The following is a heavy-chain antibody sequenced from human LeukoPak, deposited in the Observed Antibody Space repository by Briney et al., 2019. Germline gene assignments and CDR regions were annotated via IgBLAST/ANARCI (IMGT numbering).Heavy chain of an antibody. J-gene: IGHJ4*02. CDR1: GGSISSSSYY. V-gene: IGHV4-39*01. CDR3: ARHRKSIAARRDPTLFDY. D-gene: IGHD6-6*01. Sequence: SETLSLTCTVSGGSISSSSYYWGWIRQPPGKGLEWIGSIYYSGSTYYNPSLKSRVTISVDTSKSQFSLKLSSVTAADTAVYYCARHRKSIAARRDPTLFDYWGQGTLVTVSS. CDR2: IYYSGST.